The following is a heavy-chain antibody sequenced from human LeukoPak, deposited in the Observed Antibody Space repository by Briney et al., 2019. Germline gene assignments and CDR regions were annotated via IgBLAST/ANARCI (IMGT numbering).Heavy chain of an antibody. CDR3: AKDAAGPEY. J-gene: IGHJ4*02. D-gene: IGHD6-13*01. CDR1: GFTFSSHA. CDR2: ISDSGGST. V-gene: IGHV3-23*01. Sequence: GGSLRLSCAASGFTFSSHAMSWVRQVPGEGLEWVSAISDSGGSTYYADSVKGRFTISRDNSRNTLYLQMNSLRAEDTAVYYCAKDAAGPEYWGQGTLVTVSS.